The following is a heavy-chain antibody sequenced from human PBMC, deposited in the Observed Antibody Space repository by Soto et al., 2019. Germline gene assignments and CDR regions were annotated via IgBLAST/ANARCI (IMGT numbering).Heavy chain of an antibody. CDR2: IYYSGST. V-gene: IGHV4-31*03. D-gene: IGHD3-3*01. CDR3: ARAEPLRFLGGGWFDP. J-gene: IGHJ5*02. Sequence: PSETLSLTCTVSGGSISSGGYYWSWIRQHPGKGLEWIGYIYYSGSTYYNPSLESRVTISVDTSKNQFSLKLSSVTAADTAVYYCARAEPLRFLGGGWFDPWGQGTLVTVSS. CDR1: GGSISSGGYY.